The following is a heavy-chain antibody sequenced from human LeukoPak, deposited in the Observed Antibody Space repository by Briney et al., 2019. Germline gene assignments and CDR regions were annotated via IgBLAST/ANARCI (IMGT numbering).Heavy chain of an antibody. J-gene: IGHJ5*02. Sequence: GESLKISCKASGFSFTNYWIGWVRQMPGKGLEWMGVIYPGDSDTRYNPSFQGQVTISADTSIRTAYLQWSSLKASDTAMYYCARHPYSSYCTSSTCHRWFDPWGQGTLVTVSS. CDR2: IYPGDSDT. CDR3: ARHPYSSYCTSSTCHRWFDP. CDR1: GFSFTNYW. D-gene: IGHD2-2*01. V-gene: IGHV5-51*01.